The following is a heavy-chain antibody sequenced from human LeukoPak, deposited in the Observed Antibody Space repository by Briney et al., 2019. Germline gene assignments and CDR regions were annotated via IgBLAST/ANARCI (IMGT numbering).Heavy chain of an antibody. D-gene: IGHD4-23*01. CDR3: AKWVGTLGSLDS. V-gene: IGHV3-11*06. J-gene: IGHJ4*02. Sequence: DSVKGRFTISRDNGKNSLYLQLNSLRAEDTAVYYCAKWVGTLGSLDSWGQGTLVTVSS.